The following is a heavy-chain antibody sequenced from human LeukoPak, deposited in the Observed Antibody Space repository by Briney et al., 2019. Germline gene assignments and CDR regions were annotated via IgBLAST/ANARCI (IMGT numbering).Heavy chain of an antibody. J-gene: IGHJ4*02. CDR2: IWYDGSKI. CDR3: TRQSENFSLDY. D-gene: IGHD3-3*01. CDR1: GFTFSGYA. V-gene: IGHV3-33*01. Sequence: GTSLRLSCAAPGFTFSGYAIHWVRQAPGKGLEWVAVIWYDGSKIYYADSVKGRFTISRDNSKNTLYLQMNNLRAEDTAVYFCTRQSENFSLDYWGQGTLVTVSS.